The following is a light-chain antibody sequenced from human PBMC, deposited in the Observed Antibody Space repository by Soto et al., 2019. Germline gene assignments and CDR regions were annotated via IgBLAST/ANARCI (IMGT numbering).Light chain of an antibody. Sequence: DIQMTQSPSSLSASVGDRVTITCRASQSISNSFNWYQHKPGKAPKLLIYAASSLQSGVPSRFSGSASGTDFTLTISSLQPEDFATYYCQQSYSTPYTFGQGTKLVIK. J-gene: IGKJ2*01. CDR2: AAS. CDR3: QQSYSTPYT. CDR1: QSISNS. V-gene: IGKV1-39*01.